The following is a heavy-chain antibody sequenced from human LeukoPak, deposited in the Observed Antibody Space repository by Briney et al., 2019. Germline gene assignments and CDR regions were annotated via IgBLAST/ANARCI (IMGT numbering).Heavy chain of an antibody. Sequence: GASVKVSCKASGYTFTSYGISWVRQAPGQGLEWMGWISAYSGNTNYAQELQGRVTMTTDTSTSTAYMKLRSLRSDDTAVYYCATCTSTSCYVLNYYYLDVWGKGTTVTVSS. J-gene: IGHJ6*03. CDR3: ATCTSTSCYVLNYYYLDV. CDR1: GYTFTSYG. V-gene: IGHV1-18*01. D-gene: IGHD2-2*01. CDR2: ISAYSGNT.